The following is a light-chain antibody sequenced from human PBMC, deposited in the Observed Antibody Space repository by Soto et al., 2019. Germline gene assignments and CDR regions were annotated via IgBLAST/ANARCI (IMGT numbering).Light chain of an antibody. CDR3: QQYQT. CDR1: QSISSW. J-gene: IGKJ1*01. V-gene: IGKV1-5*01. Sequence: DIQMTQSPSTLSAPVGDRVTITCRASQSISSWLAWYQQKPGKAPKLLIYDASSLESGVPSRFSGSGSGTEFTLTISSLQPDDFATYYCQQYQTFGQGTKVEIK. CDR2: DAS.